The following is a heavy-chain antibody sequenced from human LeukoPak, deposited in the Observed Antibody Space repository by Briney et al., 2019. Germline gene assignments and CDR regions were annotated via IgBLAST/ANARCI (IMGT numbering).Heavy chain of an antibody. Sequence: PGGSLRLSCAASGFTFSSYGMHWVRQAPGKGLEWVAVISYDGSNKYYADSVKGRFTISRDNSKNTLYLQMNSLRAEDTAVYYCARGNGYRAAGVRGDYWGQGTLVTVPS. J-gene: IGHJ4*02. D-gene: IGHD5-24*01. CDR2: ISYDGSNK. V-gene: IGHV3-30*03. CDR3: ARGNGYRAAGVRGDY. CDR1: GFTFSSYG.